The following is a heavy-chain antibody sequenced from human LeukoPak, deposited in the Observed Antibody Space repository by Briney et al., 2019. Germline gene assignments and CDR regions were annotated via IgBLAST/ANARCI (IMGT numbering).Heavy chain of an antibody. V-gene: IGHV4-34*01. CDR2: IYYSGST. CDR3: ARHKDYYYSYMDV. CDR1: GGPFSGYY. J-gene: IGHJ6*03. Sequence: SETLSLTCAVYGGPFSGYYWSWIRQPPGKGLEWIGTIYYSGSTYYNPSLTSRVTISVDTSKNQFSLKLSSVTAADTAVYYCARHKDYYYSYMDVWGKGTTVTISS.